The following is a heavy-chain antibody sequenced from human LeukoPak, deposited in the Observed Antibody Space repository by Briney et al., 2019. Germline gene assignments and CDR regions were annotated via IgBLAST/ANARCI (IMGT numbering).Heavy chain of an antibody. D-gene: IGHD3-3*01. J-gene: IGHJ5*02. CDR1: GYSISSGYY. CDR2: IYHSGST. CDR3: ARHRKGNDFWSGCYEGGWFDP. V-gene: IGHV4-38-2*01. Sequence: SETLSLTCAVSGYSISSGYYWGWIRQPPGKGLEWIGSIYHSGSTYYNPSLKSRVTISVDTSKNQFSLRLSSVTAADTAVYYCARHRKGNDFWSGCYEGGWFDPWGQGTLVTVSS.